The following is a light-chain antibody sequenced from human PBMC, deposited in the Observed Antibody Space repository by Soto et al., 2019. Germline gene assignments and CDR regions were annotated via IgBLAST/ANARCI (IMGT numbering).Light chain of an antibody. Sequence: ENVLTQSPGSLSLSPGERATLSCRASQSLGSSFLAWYQQKPGQAPRLLMYGASSRATGIPDRFSGSGSGTDFTLTISRLEPEDCAVYYCQQYASSPLITFGQGTRLENK. CDR1: QSLGSSF. V-gene: IGKV3-20*01. CDR2: GAS. CDR3: QQYASSPLIT. J-gene: IGKJ5*01.